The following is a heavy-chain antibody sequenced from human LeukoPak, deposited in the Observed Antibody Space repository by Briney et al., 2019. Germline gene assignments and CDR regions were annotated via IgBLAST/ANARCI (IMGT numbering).Heavy chain of an antibody. Sequence: ASVKVSCKVSGYSGIELDMHWVRQAPGKELEWMGGFDREDGGTIYARKFQGRVTMTEDTSADTAYMELSSLTSEDTAVYYCATHTISGVVTYAFHMWGRGTLVTVSS. CDR1: GYSGIELD. CDR3: ATHTISGVVTYAFHM. J-gene: IGHJ3*02. CDR2: FDREDGGT. D-gene: IGHD3-3*01. V-gene: IGHV1-24*01.